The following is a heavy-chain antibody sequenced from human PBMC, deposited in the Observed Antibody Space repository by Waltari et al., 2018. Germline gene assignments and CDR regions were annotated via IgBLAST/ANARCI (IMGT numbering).Heavy chain of an antibody. CDR2: IYTSGST. J-gene: IGHJ4*02. CDR3: AVSIYYGSGAEFLF. CDR1: GGSISSGSYS. V-gene: IGHV4-61*02. Sequence: QVQLQESGPGLVKPSQTLSLTCTVSGGSISSGSYSCSWIRQPAGKGLEWIGRIYTSGSTNYNPSLKSRVTISVDTSKNQFSLKLSSVTAADTAVYYCAVSIYYGSGAEFLFWGQGTLVTVSS. D-gene: IGHD3-10*01.